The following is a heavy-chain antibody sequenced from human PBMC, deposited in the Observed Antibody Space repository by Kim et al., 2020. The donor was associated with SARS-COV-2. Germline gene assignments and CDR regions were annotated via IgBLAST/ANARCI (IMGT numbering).Heavy chain of an antibody. CDR1: GFIFSSYG. J-gene: IGHJ4*02. D-gene: IGHD6-19*01. Sequence: GGSLRLSCAASGFIFSSYGMHLVRQAPGKGLEWLGVITNDGVDKFYAESVKGQFTISRDNSQNTLYVQMKSLRPEDTAVYYCAKGVSSGWLNFFDDWGQGTLVTVSS. CDR2: ITNDGVDK. V-gene: IGHV3-30*18. CDR3: AKGVSSGWLNFFDD.